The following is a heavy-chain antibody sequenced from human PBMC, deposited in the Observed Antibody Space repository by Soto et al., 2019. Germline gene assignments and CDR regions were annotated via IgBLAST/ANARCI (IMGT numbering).Heavy chain of an antibody. V-gene: IGHV3-21*01. D-gene: IGHD6-13*01. CDR1: GFTFSSYS. J-gene: IGHJ4*02. CDR2: ISCSSSYI. Sequence: EVQLVESGGGLVKPGGSLRLSCAASGFTFSSYSMNWVRQAPGKGLEWVSSISCSSSYIYYADSMKGRFTISRDNAKNSLYLQMNSLRAEDTAVYYCASTKYSSSKDFDYWGQGTLVTVSS. CDR3: ASTKYSSSKDFDY.